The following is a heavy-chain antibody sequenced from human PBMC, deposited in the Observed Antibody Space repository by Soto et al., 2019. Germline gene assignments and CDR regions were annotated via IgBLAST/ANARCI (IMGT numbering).Heavy chain of an antibody. D-gene: IGHD2-2*01. CDR2: VSGNNGAS. Sequence: QVQLMQSGTEVKKPGASVTVSCKASGYTSADFGISWVRQAPGQGLEWMGWVSGNNGASNPVPKVQGRITMTLDTSTGVSYMALRSLRSDDTAIYYCVRDQKYFRVNGNWFDSWGQGTLVSVSS. CDR3: VRDQKYFRVNGNWFDS. J-gene: IGHJ5*01. CDR1: GYTSADFG. V-gene: IGHV1-18*04.